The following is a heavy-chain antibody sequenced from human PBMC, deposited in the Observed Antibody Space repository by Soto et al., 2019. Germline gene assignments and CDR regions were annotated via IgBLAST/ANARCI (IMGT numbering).Heavy chain of an antibody. Sequence: EEQLVESGGGLVQPGGSLRLSCAASGFTFSSYWMHWVRQAPGKGLVWVSRINPGGTITDYADSVKGRFTISRDNAKNTVYLQVNSLRGNDTAEYFCARVPIGKYGVWNYWGQRTLVTVSS. CDR1: GFTFSSYW. CDR2: INPGGTIT. D-gene: IGHD2-8*01. J-gene: IGHJ4*02. CDR3: ARVPIGKYGVWNY. V-gene: IGHV3-74*01.